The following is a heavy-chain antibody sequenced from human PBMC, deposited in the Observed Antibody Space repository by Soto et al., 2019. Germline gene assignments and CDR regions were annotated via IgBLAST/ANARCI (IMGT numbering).Heavy chain of an antibody. D-gene: IGHD1-26*01. CDR3: ARGFPSGGYPDF. V-gene: IGHV1-3*01. CDR1: GYTFTSYA. CDR2: INAGNGNT. J-gene: IGHJ4*02. Sequence: DSVKVSCKASGYTFTSYAMHWVRQAPGQRLEWMGWINAGNGNTKYSQKFQGRVTITRDTSASTAYMELSSLRSEDTAVYYCARGFPSGGYPDFGGQGTLVTVSS.